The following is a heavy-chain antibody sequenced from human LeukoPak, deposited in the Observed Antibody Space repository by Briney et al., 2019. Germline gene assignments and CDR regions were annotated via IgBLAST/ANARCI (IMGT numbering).Heavy chain of an antibody. V-gene: IGHV3-9*01. CDR3: AKEATYYDFWSGYSSAGNYFDY. D-gene: IGHD3-3*01. Sequence: GGSLRLSCVASGFTFDDYAMHWVRQAPGKGLEWVSGISWNSGSIGYADSVKGRFTISRDNAKNSLYLQMNSLRAEDTALYYCAKEATYYDFWSGYSSAGNYFDYWGQGTLVTVSS. J-gene: IGHJ4*02. CDR2: ISWNSGSI. CDR1: GFTFDDYA.